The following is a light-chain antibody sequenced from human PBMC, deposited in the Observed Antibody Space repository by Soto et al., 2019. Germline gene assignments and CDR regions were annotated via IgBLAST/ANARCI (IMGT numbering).Light chain of an antibody. J-gene: IGKJ1*01. V-gene: IGKV1-39*01. CDR1: QNIRIY. Sequence: DIQMTQSPSSLSASVGDRVTITCRASQNIRIYLNWYQQKQGKAPQLLNYATSSLHTGVPSRFSASGSGKDFSLVISDLQPEDSATYYCQQGYSSRWTSGRGTKVEI. CDR3: QQGYSSRWT. CDR2: ATS.